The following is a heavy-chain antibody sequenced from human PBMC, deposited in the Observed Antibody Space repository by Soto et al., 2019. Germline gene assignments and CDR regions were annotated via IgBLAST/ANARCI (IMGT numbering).Heavy chain of an antibody. V-gene: IGHV4-59*01. D-gene: IGHD3-22*01. J-gene: IGHJ4*02. Sequence: TLSLTCTVSGGSISSYYWSWIRQPPGKGLEWIGYIYYSGSTNYNPSLKSRVTISVDTSKNQFSLKLTSVTAADTAVYYCARYIDYHSGSYPTELDYWGQGTLVTVSS. CDR1: GGSISSYY. CDR2: IYYSGST. CDR3: ARYIDYHSGSYPTELDY.